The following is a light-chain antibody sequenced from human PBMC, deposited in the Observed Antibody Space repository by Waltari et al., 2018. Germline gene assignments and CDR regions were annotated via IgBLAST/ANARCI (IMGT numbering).Light chain of an antibody. CDR2: DSF. J-gene: IGKJ1*01. CDR1: QNIRGAY. Sequence: EAVLTQSPGTLSFSPGERATLSCRASQNIRGAYLAWYQQRPGQAPRLLIYDSFIRATGIPDRFSGSGSGADFTLTISSLAPEDSAVYFCHQYDTSPQTFGQGTKVSIK. CDR3: HQYDTSPQT. V-gene: IGKV3-20*01.